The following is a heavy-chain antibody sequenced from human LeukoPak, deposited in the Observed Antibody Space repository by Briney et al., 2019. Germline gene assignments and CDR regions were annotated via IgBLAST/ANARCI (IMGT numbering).Heavy chain of an antibody. CDR1: GYTFTGYY. J-gene: IGHJ6*03. Sequence: SVKVSCKASGYTFTGYYMHWVRQAPGQGLEWMGRINPNSGGTNYAQKFQGRVTMTRDTSISTAYMELSRLRSDDTAVYYCARVWVESGYLDPNLPRKRYYYYYMDVWGKGTTVTVSS. CDR2: INPNSGGT. CDR3: ARVWVESGYLDPNLPRKRYYYYYMDV. D-gene: IGHD5-12*01. V-gene: IGHV1-2*06.